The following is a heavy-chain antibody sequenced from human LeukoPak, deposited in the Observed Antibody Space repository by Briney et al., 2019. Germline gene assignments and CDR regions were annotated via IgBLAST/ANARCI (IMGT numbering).Heavy chain of an antibody. CDR1: GYSFTSYW. D-gene: IGHD3-10*01. CDR3: ARQVGDLRSRYGMDV. J-gene: IGHJ6*02. Sequence: KPGESLKISCKGSGYSFTSYWIGWVRQMPGKGLEGMGIRYPGDSDTRYSPSFQGQVTISADKSISTAYLQWSSLKASDTAMYYCARQVGDLRSRYGMDVWGQGTTVTVSS. V-gene: IGHV5-51*01. CDR2: RYPGDSDT.